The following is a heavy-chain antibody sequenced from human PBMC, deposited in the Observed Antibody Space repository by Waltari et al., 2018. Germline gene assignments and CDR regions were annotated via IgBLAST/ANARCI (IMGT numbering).Heavy chain of an antibody. D-gene: IGHD3-22*01. Sequence: QVQLVQSGAELKKPGSSVKVSCKASGGPFSKYSLNWVRQAPGQGLEWLGGISPVSNTPKSAQKFQDRVTITSDESTNTAYMELGSLTSEDTAVYYCARGFSDGTGYYYHYFHFWGQGTLVTVSS. CDR1: GGPFSKYS. CDR2: ISPVSNTP. CDR3: ARGFSDGTGYYYHYFHF. V-gene: IGHV1-69*01. J-gene: IGHJ4*02.